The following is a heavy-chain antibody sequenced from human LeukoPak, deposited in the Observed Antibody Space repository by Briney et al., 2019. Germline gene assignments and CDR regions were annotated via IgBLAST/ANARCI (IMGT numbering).Heavy chain of an antibody. CDR3: ARTNRDYGDLFYYYYYMDV. V-gene: IGHV3-11*01. J-gene: IGHJ6*03. Sequence: PGGSLRLSCAASGFTFSDYYMSWIRQAPGKGLEWVSYISSSGSTIYYADSVKGRFTVSRDNAKNSLYLQMNSLRAEDTALYYCARTNRDYGDLFYYYYYMDVWGKGTTVTVSS. D-gene: IGHD4-17*01. CDR2: ISSSGSTI. CDR1: GFTFSDYY.